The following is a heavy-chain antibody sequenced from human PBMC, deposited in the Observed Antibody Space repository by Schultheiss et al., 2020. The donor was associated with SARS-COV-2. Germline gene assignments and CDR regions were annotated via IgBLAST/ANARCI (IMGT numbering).Heavy chain of an antibody. D-gene: IGHD4-17*01. CDR3: ARAGDTVTTEFFGYFDL. CDR1: GFTVSSNY. V-gene: IGHV3-53*01. Sequence: GGSLRLSCAASGFTVSSNYMSWVRQAPGKGLEWVSVIYSGGSTYYADSVKGRFIISRDNSKNTLYLQMNSLRAEDTAVYYCARAGDTVTTEFFGYFDLWGRGTLVTVSS. J-gene: IGHJ2*01. CDR2: IYSGGST.